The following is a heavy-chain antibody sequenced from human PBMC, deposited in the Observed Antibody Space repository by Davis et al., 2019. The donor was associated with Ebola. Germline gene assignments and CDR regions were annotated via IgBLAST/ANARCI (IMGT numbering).Heavy chain of an antibody. CDR1: GFTFDDYA. Sequence: SLKISCAASGFTFDDYAMHWVRQAPGKGLEWVSGISWNNGNIVYADSVKGRFTISRDSSQNTLHLQMSSLRAEDTALYYCVKDFGGNEDSWGQGTLVTVSS. CDR3: VKDFGGNEDS. D-gene: IGHD4-23*01. J-gene: IGHJ4*02. CDR2: ISWNNGNI. V-gene: IGHV3-9*01.